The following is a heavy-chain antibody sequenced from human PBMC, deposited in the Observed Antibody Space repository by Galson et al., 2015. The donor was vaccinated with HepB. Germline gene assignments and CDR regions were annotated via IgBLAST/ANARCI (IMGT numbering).Heavy chain of an antibody. CDR1: GFTFSTYD. V-gene: IGHV3-21*01. Sequence: SLRLYCAASGFTFSTYDMAWVRQAPGKGLEWVSSISTRSSYIYYADSVKGRFTISRDEAKNSLYLQMSSLRADDTAVYYCARIAGGHYYMGVWGKGTTVTVSS. J-gene: IGHJ6*03. CDR3: ARIAGGHYYMGV. CDR2: ISTRSSYI. D-gene: IGHD2-21*01.